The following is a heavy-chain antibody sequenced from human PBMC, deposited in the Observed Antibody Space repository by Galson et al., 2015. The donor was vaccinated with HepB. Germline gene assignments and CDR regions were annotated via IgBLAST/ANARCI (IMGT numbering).Heavy chain of an antibody. CDR1: GFTFSSYS. Sequence: SLRLSCAASGFTFSSYSMNWVRQAPGKGLEWVSSISSSSYIYYADSVKGRFTISRDNAKNSLYLQMNSLRAEDTAVYYCARDFAAPKYYFDYWGQGTLVTVSS. D-gene: IGHD6-25*01. J-gene: IGHJ4*02. CDR3: ARDFAAPKYYFDY. CDR2: ISSSSYI. V-gene: IGHV3-21*01.